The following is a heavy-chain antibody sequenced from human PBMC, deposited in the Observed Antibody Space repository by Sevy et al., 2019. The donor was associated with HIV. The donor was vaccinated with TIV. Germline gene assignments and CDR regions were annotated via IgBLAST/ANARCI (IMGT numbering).Heavy chain of an antibody. CDR3: ARDRGYDVLIGPSVYGMDV. V-gene: IGHV4-59*01. J-gene: IGHJ6*01. CDR1: GGSISSDY. Sequence: SETLSLTCTVSGGSISSDYWSWIRQPPGKGLEWIGHIYYSGSTNHNPSLKSRVTISVDTSKSQFSLKLSSVTAADTAVYYCARDRGYDVLIGPSVYGMDVWGQGTTVTVSS. D-gene: IGHD3-9*01. CDR2: IYYSGST.